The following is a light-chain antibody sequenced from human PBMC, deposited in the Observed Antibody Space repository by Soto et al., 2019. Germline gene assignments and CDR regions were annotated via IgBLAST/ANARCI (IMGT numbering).Light chain of an antibody. CDR2: GTS. CDR3: QQYNDWPYT. V-gene: IGKV3-15*01. Sequence: EIVVTQSPATLSVSPGDRATLSCRASQSIGIDLAWYQQKPGQAPRLLIYGTSTRATGVPARFSGIGSGTEFTLAISSLQSEDFAIYYWQQYNDWPYTFGQGTKLEI. CDR1: QSIGID. J-gene: IGKJ2*01.